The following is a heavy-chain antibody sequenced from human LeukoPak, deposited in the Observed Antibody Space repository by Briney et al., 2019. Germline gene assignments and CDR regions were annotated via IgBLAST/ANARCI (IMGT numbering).Heavy chain of an antibody. CDR1: GYTFTGYY. CDR2: INPNSGGT. J-gene: IGHJ3*02. D-gene: IGHD5-24*01. Sequence: GASVKVSCKASGYTFTGYYMHWVRQAPGQGLEWMGWINPNSGGTNYAQKFQGRVTMTRDTSISTAYMELSRLRSDDTAVYYCARGGIVRHGYNYFSGAFDIWGQGTMFTVSS. V-gene: IGHV1-2*02. CDR3: ARGGIVRHGYNYFSGAFDI.